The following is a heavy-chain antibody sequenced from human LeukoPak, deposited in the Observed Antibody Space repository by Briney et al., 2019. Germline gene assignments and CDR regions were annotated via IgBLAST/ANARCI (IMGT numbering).Heavy chain of an antibody. D-gene: IGHD4-17*01. V-gene: IGHV3-21*01. J-gene: IGHJ4*02. CDR1: GFTFSSYS. Sequence: GGSLRLSCAASGFTFSSYSMNWVRQAPGKGLEWVSSISSSSSYIYYADSVKGRFTISRDNAKNSLYLQMNSLRAEDTAVYYCARGPLYGYYWRTDYWGQGTLVTVSS. CDR2: ISSSSSYI. CDR3: ARGPLYGYYWRTDY.